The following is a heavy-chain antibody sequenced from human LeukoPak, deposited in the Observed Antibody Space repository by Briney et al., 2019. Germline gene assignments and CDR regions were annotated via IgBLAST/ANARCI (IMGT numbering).Heavy chain of an antibody. V-gene: IGHV1-2*02. CDR3: ARERYCSSTSCRIPEDY. CDR1: GYTFTGYY. J-gene: IGHJ4*02. CDR2: INPNSGGT. D-gene: IGHD2-2*01. Sequence: ASVKVSCKASGYTFTGYYMHWVRQAPGQGLEWMGWINPNSGGTNYAQKFQGRVTMTRDTSISTAYMELSRLRSDDTAVYYCARERYCSSTSCRIPEDYWGQGTLVTVSS.